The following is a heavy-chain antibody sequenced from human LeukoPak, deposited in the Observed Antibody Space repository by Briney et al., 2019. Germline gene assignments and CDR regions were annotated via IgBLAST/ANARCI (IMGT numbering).Heavy chain of an antibody. CDR1: GFTFSSYN. J-gene: IGHJ4*02. CDR3: AGSISAGGTFDY. Sequence: GRSLRLSCAASGFTFSSYNMNWVRQAPGKGLEWVSSISSNSSYIYYADSAKGRFTISRVNAKSSVYLQMNTLRPEDTAVYYCAGSISAGGTFDYWGQGTLVTVSS. CDR2: ISSNSSYI. V-gene: IGHV3-21*01. D-gene: IGHD6-13*01.